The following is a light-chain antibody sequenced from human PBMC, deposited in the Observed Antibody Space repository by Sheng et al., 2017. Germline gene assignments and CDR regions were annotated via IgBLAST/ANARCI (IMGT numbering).Light chain of an antibody. CDR1: SSNIGAGYD. CDR2: GNS. J-gene: IGLJ2*01. Sequence: QSVLTQPPSVSGAPGQRVTISCTGSSSNIGAGYDVHWYQQLPGTAPKLLIYGNSNRPSGVPDRFSGSKSGTSASLAITGLQPEDESDYYCQSYDSSLSASVLFGGGTKLTVL. V-gene: IGLV1-40*01. CDR3: QSYDSSLSASVL.